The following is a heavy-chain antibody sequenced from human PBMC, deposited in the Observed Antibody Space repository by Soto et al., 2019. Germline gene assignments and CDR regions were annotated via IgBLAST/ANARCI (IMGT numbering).Heavy chain of an antibody. J-gene: IGHJ5*02. CDR1: GYTFTSYG. V-gene: IGHV1-18*04. Sequence: ASVKVSCKASGYTFTSYGISWVRQAPGQGLEWMGWISAYNGNTNYAQKLQGRVTMTTDTSTSTAYMELRSLRSDDTAVYYCARDQRFLEWLPNNWFDPWGQGTLVTVSS. D-gene: IGHD3-3*01. CDR3: ARDQRFLEWLPNNWFDP. CDR2: ISAYNGNT.